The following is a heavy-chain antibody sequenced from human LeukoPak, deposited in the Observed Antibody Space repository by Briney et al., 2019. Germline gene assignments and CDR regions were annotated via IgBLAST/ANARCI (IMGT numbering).Heavy chain of an antibody. D-gene: IGHD3-9*01. CDR3: ARNLDWSGFYYNGMDV. J-gene: IGHJ6*02. CDR1: GFTFSSYA. CDR2: ISYDGSNK. V-gene: IGHV3-30-3*01. Sequence: GGSLRLSCAASGFTFSSYAMHWVRQAPGKGLEWVAVISYDGSNKYYADSVKGRFTISRDNAESSLFLQMNSLRAGDTAVYYCARNLDWSGFYYNGMDVWGQGTTVTVSS.